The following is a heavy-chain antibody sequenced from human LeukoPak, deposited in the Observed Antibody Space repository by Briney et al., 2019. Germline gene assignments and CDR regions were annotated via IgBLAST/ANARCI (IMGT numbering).Heavy chain of an antibody. J-gene: IGHJ6*03. CDR2: ISYDGSNK. D-gene: IGHD2-2*01. CDR3: ARDSYCSSTSCYVYMDV. Sequence: GRSLRLSCAASGFTFSSYAMHWVRQAPGKGLEWVAVISYDGSNKYYADSVKGRFTISRDNSKNTLYLQMNSLRAEDTAVYYCARDSYCSSTSCYVYMDVWGKGTTVTVSS. V-gene: IGHV3-30*04. CDR1: GFTFSSYA.